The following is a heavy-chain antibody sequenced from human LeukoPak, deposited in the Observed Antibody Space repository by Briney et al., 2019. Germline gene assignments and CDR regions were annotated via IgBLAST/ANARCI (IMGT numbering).Heavy chain of an antibody. CDR3: AREHSSSWDQFDY. CDR1: GYTFTSYA. D-gene: IGHD6-13*01. J-gene: IGHJ4*02. V-gene: IGHV1-18*01. CDR2: FNPENGNT. Sequence: ASVKVSCKASGYTFTSYAMHWVRQAPGQGLERMGWFNPENGNTNYAQKVQGRVTMTADTSTSTSYMELRSLRSDDTAVYYCAREHSSSWDQFDYWGQGTLVTVSS.